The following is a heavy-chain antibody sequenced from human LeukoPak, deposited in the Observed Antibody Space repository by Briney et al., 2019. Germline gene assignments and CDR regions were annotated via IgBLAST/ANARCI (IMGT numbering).Heavy chain of an antibody. Sequence: SVKVSCKASGGTFSSYAISWVRQAPGQGLEWMGGIIPIFGTANYAQKSQGRVTITADESTSTAYMELSSLRSEDTAVYYCARGSGGKIEVVAFDIWGQGTMVTVSS. CDR3: ARGSGGKIEVVAFDI. CDR2: IIPIFGTA. V-gene: IGHV1-69*13. CDR1: GGTFSSYA. J-gene: IGHJ3*02. D-gene: IGHD2-15*01.